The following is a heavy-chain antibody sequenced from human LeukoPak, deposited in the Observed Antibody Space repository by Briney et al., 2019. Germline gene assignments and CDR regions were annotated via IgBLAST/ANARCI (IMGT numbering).Heavy chain of an antibody. J-gene: IGHJ4*02. CDR3: ARYCGGDCYSLDY. D-gene: IGHD2-21*02. CDR1: GFTFDDYG. Sequence: PGGSLRLSCAASGFTFDDYGMSWVRQAPGKGLEWIGSIYYSGSTYYNPSLKSRVTISVDTSKNQFSLKLSSVTAADTAVYYCARYCGGDCYSLDYWGQGTLVTVSS. V-gene: IGHV4-38-2*01. CDR2: IYYSGST.